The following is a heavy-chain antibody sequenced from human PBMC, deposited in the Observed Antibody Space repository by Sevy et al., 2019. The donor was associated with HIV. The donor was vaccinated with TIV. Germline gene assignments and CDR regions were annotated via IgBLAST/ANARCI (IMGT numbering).Heavy chain of an antibody. V-gene: IGHV3-53*01. CDR3: ARLSVCYYDSSGYYTTGNAFDI. CDR2: IYSDSNT. D-gene: IGHD3-22*01. Sequence: GGSLRLSCAASGFTVSSNYMSWVRQAPGKGLEWVSVIYSDSNTYYADSVKGRFTISRDNSKNTLYLQMNSLRAEDTAVYYCARLSVCYYDSSGYYTTGNAFDIWGQGTMVTVSS. CDR1: GFTVSSNY. J-gene: IGHJ3*02.